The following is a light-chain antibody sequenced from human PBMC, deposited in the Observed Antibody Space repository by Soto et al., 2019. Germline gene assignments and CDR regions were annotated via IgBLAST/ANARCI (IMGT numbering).Light chain of an antibody. J-gene: IGKJ4*01. CDR3: QQYYSYPLT. CDR2: AAS. V-gene: IGKV1-5*01. Sequence: DIQMTQAPSTLSASVGDRVTITCLASQSISSWLAWYQQKPGKAPKLLIYAASTLQSGVPSRFSGSGSGTDFTLTISCLQSEDFATYYCQQYYSYPLTFGGGTKVDIK. CDR1: QSISSW.